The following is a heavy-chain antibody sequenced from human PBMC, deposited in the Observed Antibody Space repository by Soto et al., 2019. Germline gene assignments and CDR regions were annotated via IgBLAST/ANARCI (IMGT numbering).Heavy chain of an antibody. Sequence: QITLKESGPSPVKPTQTLTVTCTFSGFSLSNSGVGVARIRQPPGKALEWLALIYGDNDKRYSPSLKTRLTNTKNTSKKQVVLTMTNMDPVDTATYYCAHCTLHDYGDYDPGTSHVVDCWGHGTLVTVSS. D-gene: IGHD4-17*01. CDR1: GFSLSNSGVG. J-gene: IGHJ4*01. CDR3: AHCTLHDYGDYDPGTSHVVDC. V-gene: IGHV2-5*02. CDR2: IYGDNDK.